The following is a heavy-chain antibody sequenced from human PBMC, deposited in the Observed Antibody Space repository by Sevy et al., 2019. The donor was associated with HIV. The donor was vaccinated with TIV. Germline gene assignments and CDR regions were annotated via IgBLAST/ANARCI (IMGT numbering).Heavy chain of an antibody. CDR1: GFTFRDYG. CDR2: ISYDGSNK. V-gene: IGHV3-30*18. D-gene: IGHD6-19*01. CDR3: AKDRRGWSWHYYYYGMDV. Sequence: GGSLRLSCAASGFTFRDYGMHWVRQAPGKGLEWMAVISYDGSNKYYADSVKGRFTISRDNSKNTLDLQMNSLRAEDMAVYYCAKDRRGWSWHYYYYGMDVWGQGTTVTVSS. J-gene: IGHJ6*02.